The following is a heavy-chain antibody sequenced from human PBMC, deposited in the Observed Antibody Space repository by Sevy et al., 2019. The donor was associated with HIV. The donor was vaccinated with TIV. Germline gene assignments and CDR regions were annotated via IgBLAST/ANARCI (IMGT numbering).Heavy chain of an antibody. CDR2: IYYSGST. Sequence: SETLSLTCTVSGGSISSSSYYWGWIRQPPGKGLEWIGSIYYSGSTYYNPSLKSRVTMSVDTSKNQFSLKLSSVTAADTAVYYCASQGYDSGGYRAEYFQHWGQGTLVTVSS. CDR3: ASQGYDSGGYRAEYFQH. J-gene: IGHJ1*01. V-gene: IGHV4-39*01. CDR1: GGSISSSSYY. D-gene: IGHD3-22*01.